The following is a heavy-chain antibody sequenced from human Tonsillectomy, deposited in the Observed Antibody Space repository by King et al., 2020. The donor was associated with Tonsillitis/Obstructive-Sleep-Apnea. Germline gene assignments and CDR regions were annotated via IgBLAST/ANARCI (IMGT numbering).Heavy chain of an antibody. V-gene: IGHV5-51*01. D-gene: IGHD3-16*01. Sequence: VQLVESGAEVKKPGESLKISCKGSGYSFTTYWIGWVRQMPGKGLEWMGISYPGDSDTRYSPSFQGQGTISADKSISTAYLQWSSLKASDTAMYYCARTRGGDEGYYYYYYMDVWGKGTTVTVSS. CDR2: SYPGDSDT. CDR1: GYSFTTYW. CDR3: ARTRGGDEGYYYYYYMDV. J-gene: IGHJ6*03.